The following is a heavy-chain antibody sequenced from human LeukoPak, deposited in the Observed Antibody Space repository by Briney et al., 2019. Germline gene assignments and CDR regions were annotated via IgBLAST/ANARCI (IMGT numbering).Heavy chain of an antibody. Sequence: PSETLSLTCAVYGGSFSDYYWSWIRQPPGKGLEWIGEINHSGSTNYNPSLKSRVTISVDTSKNQFSLKLSSVTAADTAVYYCARGLYSYGYDLRYWGQGTLVTVSS. V-gene: IGHV4-34*01. CDR2: INHSGST. CDR1: GGSFSDYY. CDR3: ARGLYSYGYDLRY. D-gene: IGHD5-18*01. J-gene: IGHJ4*02.